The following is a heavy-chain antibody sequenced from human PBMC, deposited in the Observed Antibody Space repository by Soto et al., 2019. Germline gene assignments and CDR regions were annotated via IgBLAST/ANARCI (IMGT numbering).Heavy chain of an antibody. D-gene: IGHD3-3*01. CDR3: AREVSDFWSGYYYYYYMDV. Sequence: GGSLRLSCAASGFTVSSNYMSWVRQAPGKGLEWVSVIYSGGSTYYADSVKGRFTISRHNSKNTLYLQMNSLRAEDTAVYYCAREVSDFWSGYYYYYYMDVWGKGTTVTVSS. CDR1: GFTVSSNY. J-gene: IGHJ6*03. CDR2: IYSGGST. V-gene: IGHV3-53*04.